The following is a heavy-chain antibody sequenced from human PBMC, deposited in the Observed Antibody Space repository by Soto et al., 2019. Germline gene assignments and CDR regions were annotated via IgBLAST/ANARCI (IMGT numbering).Heavy chain of an antibody. CDR1: GFTFSSYW. Sequence: EVQLVESGGGLVQPGGSLRLSCAASGFTFSSYWMSWVRQAPGKGLEWVANIKQDGSEKYYVDCVKGRFTISRDNAKNSLYLQMNSLRAEATAVFSGAKSGIAVDKPPPPQDDAFDIWGKGTMVTVSS. CDR3: AKSGIAVDKPPPPQDDAFDI. CDR2: IKQDGSEK. J-gene: IGHJ3*02. D-gene: IGHD6-19*01. V-gene: IGHV3-7*01.